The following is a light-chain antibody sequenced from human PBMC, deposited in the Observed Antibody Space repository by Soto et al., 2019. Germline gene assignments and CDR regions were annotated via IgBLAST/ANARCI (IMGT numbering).Light chain of an antibody. J-gene: IGKJ5*01. Sequence: EIVLTQSPGTLSLSPGERATLSCRASQSVSSSYLAWYQQKPGQAPRLLIYGASSRATGIPDRFSGSGSGTDFTLTISRLEPEDFAVYYCQKHYTFGHGTRLEIK. CDR3: QKHYT. CDR2: GAS. CDR1: QSVSSSY. V-gene: IGKV3-20*01.